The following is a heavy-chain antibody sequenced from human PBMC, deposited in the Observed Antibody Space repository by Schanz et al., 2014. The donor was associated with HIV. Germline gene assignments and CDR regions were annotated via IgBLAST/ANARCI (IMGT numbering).Heavy chain of an antibody. J-gene: IGHJ4*02. V-gene: IGHV4-34*02. Sequence: QVRLQQWGAGLLKPSETLSLTCAVYGASFSDDYWTWIRQPPGKGLEWIGEINQSGNTNYNPSLKIRVPMSQETPKKQFALRLGPVTAADTAVYYCARETRTYYYDSSGYYVDWGQGTLVTVSP. CDR2: INQSGNT. CDR1: GASFSDDY. D-gene: IGHD3-22*01. CDR3: ARETRTYYYDSSGYYVD.